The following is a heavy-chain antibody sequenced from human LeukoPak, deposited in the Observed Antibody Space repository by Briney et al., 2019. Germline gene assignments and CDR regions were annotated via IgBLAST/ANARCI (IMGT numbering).Heavy chain of an antibody. CDR3: ARDYKYAFDN. D-gene: IGHD5-24*01. CDR2: IGIDSGNT. Sequence: GGSLRLSCSASGFTFSDYSMNWVHQAPGKGLEGISYIGIDSGNTNYADSVKGRFTISGDKAKNSLYLQMNSLRVEDTAVYYCARDYKYAFDNWGQGTLVTVSS. CDR1: GFTFSDYS. V-gene: IGHV3-48*01. J-gene: IGHJ4*02.